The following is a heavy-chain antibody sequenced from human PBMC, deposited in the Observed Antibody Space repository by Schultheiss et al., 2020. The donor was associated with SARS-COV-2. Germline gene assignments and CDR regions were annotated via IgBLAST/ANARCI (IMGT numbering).Heavy chain of an antibody. V-gene: IGHV3-21*01. D-gene: IGHD3-10*01. CDR3: ARDVYKSRAFTMVRGEESDY. Sequence: GGSLRLSCAASGFTFSSYGMNWVRQAPGKGLEWVSSISSSSSYIYYADSVKGRFTISRDNAKNSLYLQMNSLRAEDTAVYYCARDVYKSRAFTMVRGEESDYWGQGTLVTVSS. CDR1: GFTFSSYG. CDR2: ISSSSSYI. J-gene: IGHJ4*02.